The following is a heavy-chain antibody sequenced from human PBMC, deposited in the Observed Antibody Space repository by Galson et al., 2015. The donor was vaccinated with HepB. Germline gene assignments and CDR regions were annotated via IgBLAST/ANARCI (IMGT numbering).Heavy chain of an antibody. CDR1: GFSFRSDG. J-gene: IGHJ4*02. CDR3: AKGGRSYLTNGVFYPGFDY. CDR2: ISYDGSNE. V-gene: IGHV3-30*18. Sequence: SLRLSCAASGFSFRSDGMHWVRQAPGKGLEWVAGISYDGSNEHYVDSVKGRFTISRDNSRDTLYLQMNSLRAEDTAVYFCAKGGRSYLTNGVFYPGFDYWGQGTLVTVSS. D-gene: IGHD2-8*01.